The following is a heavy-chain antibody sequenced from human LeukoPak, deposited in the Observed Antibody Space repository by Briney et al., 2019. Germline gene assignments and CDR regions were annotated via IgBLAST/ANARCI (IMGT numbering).Heavy chain of an antibody. D-gene: IGHD3-16*01. CDR2: ISSSSSYI. V-gene: IGHV3-21*01. CDR1: GFTFSSYS. J-gene: IGHJ4*02. CDR3: AVPPGERDFGEG. Sequence: PGGSLRLSCAASGFTFSSYSMNWVRQAPGKGLEWVSSISSSSSYIYYADSVKGRFTISRDNAKNTLYLQMNSLRAEDTAVYYCAVPPGERDFGEGWGQGTLVTVSS.